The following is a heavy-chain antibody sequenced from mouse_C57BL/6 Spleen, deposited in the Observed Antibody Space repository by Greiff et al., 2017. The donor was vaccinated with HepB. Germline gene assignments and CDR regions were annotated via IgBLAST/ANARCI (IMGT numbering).Heavy chain of an antibody. CDR3: AREERRAHYAMDY. Sequence: QVQLQQSGPELVKPWASVKISCKASGYAFSSSWMNWVKQRPGKGLEWIGRIYPGDGDTNYNGKFKGKATLTADKSSSTAYMQLSSLTSEDSAVYFCAREERRAHYAMDYWGQGTSGTVSS. J-gene: IGHJ4*01. CDR1: GYAFSSSW. D-gene: IGHD1-2*01. CDR2: IYPGDGDT. V-gene: IGHV1-82*01.